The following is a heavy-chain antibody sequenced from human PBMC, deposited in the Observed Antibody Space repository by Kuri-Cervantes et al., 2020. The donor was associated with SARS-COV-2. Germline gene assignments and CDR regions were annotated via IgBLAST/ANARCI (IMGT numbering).Heavy chain of an antibody. V-gene: IGHV4-38-2*02. Sequence: SETLSLTCTVSGYSISSGYYWNWIRQSPGKGLQWIGEVNHRGSTNYNPSLKSRVTISVDTSSKQFSLNLSSVTAADTAVYYCARAYGFLRYIYYMDVWGRGTTVTVSS. CDR2: VNHRGST. CDR1: GYSISSGYY. J-gene: IGHJ6*03. CDR3: ARAYGFLRYIYYMDV. D-gene: IGHD4-17*01.